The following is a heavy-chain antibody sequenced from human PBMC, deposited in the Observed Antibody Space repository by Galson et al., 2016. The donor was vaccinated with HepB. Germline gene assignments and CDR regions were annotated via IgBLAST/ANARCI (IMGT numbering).Heavy chain of an antibody. CDR1: GFTFSNYN. CDR3: ARDGGQQLVRWERLRKVYYYYPMDV. J-gene: IGHJ6*02. V-gene: IGHV3-21*01. CDR2: ISDSSSYI. Sequence: SLRLSCAASGFTFSNYNMNWVRQAPGKGLEWVSYISDSSSYIYHADSVKGRITVSRDNAKNSLYLKMNSLRDEDTAVYYCARDGGQQLVRWERLRKVYYYYPMDVWGQGTMVTVSS. D-gene: IGHD6-13*01.